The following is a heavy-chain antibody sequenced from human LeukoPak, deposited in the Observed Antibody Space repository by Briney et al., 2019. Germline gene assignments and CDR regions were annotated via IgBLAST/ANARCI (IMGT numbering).Heavy chain of an antibody. Sequence: GASVKVSCKASGYTFTSYGISWVRQAPGQGLEWMGWISAYNGNTNYAQKLQGRVTMTTDTSTSTAYMELRSLRSDDTAVYYCARALSPDYYDSSGYYFGYYYYYGMDVWGQGTTVTVSS. V-gene: IGHV1-18*01. D-gene: IGHD3-22*01. CDR2: ISAYNGNT. CDR1: GYTFTSYG. J-gene: IGHJ6*02. CDR3: ARALSPDYYDSSGYYFGYYYYYGMDV.